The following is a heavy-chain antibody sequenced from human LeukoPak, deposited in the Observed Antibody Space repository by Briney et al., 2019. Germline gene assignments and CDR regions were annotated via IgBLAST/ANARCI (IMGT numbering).Heavy chain of an antibody. D-gene: IGHD3-10*01. V-gene: IGHV4-34*01. Sequence: SETLSLTCAVYGGSFSGYYWSWIRQPPGKGLEWIGEINHSGSTNYNPSLKSRVTISVDTSKNQFSPKLSSVTAADTAVYYCARGSSYYGSGSYPHYYGMDVWGQGTTVTVSS. J-gene: IGHJ6*02. CDR2: INHSGST. CDR1: GGSFSGYY. CDR3: ARGSSYYGSGSYPHYYGMDV.